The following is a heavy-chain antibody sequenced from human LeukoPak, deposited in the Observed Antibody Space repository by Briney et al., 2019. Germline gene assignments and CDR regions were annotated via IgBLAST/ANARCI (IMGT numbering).Heavy chain of an antibody. CDR1: GYTFTDYY. Sequence: ASVRVSCKASGYTFTDYYLHWVRQAPGQGLEWMGWINPNSGGANFALNFQGRVTMTRATSISTAYMELSRLTSDDTAVYYCARGVGSSWFDPWGQGTLVTVSS. CDR2: INPNSGGA. V-gene: IGHV1-2*02. J-gene: IGHJ5*02. D-gene: IGHD6-13*01. CDR3: ARGVGSSWFDP.